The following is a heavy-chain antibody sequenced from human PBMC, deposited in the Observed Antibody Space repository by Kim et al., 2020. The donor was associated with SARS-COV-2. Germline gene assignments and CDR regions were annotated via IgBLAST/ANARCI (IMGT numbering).Heavy chain of an antibody. Sequence: SETLSLTCTVFGGSISSSSFYWGWVRQPPGKGLEWIGSMYYSGTTYYNPSLKSRLAISIDTASNHFSLKVNSVTAADTAVYYCYSGSYYYAASWGQGTLV. J-gene: IGHJ5*02. D-gene: IGHD3-10*01. V-gene: IGHV4-39*07. CDR3: YSGSYYYAAS. CDR2: MYYSGTT. CDR1: GGSISSSSFY.